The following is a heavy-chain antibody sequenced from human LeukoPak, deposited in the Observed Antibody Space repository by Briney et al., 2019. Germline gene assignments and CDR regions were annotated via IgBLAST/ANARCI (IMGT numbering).Heavy chain of an antibody. D-gene: IGHD3-10*01. CDR3: ASSVVRGVIIY. V-gene: IGHV3-7*01. J-gene: IGHJ4*02. CDR2: IKQGGSEK. CDR1: GFTFGTFW. Sequence: GGSLRLSCEASGFTFGTFWMSWVRQAPGKGLEWVANIKQGGSEKNYVDSVKGRFTIARDDAKNSLYLQMNSLRAEDTAVYYCASSVVRGVIIYWGQGTLVTVSS.